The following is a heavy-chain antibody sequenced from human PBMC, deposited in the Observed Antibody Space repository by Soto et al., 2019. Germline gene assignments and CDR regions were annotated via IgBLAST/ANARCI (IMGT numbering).Heavy chain of an antibody. CDR1: GFTFSSYG. J-gene: IGHJ4*02. V-gene: IGHV3-33*01. CDR2: IWYDGSNK. Sequence: GGSLRLSCAASGFTFSSYGMHWVRQAPGKGLEWVAVIWYDGSNKYYADSVKGRFTISRDNSKNTLYLQMNSLRAEDTAVYYCARDPSSYSSSRHFDYWGQGTLVTVSS. D-gene: IGHD6-13*01. CDR3: ARDPSSYSSSRHFDY.